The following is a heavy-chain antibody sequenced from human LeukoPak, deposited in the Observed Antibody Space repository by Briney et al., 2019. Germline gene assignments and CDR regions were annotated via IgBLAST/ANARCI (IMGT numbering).Heavy chain of an antibody. J-gene: IGHJ4*02. V-gene: IGHV1-18*01. CDR2: ISAYNGNT. D-gene: IGHD3-22*01. CDR1: GYTFTSYG. Sequence: ASVKVSCKASGYTFTSYGISWVRQAPGQGLEWMGWISAYNGNTNYAQKLQGRVTMTTDTSTSTAYMELRSLRSDDTAVYYCARDRDVSRGAPRYDSSGNDYWGQGTLVTVSS. CDR3: ARDRDVSRGAPRYDSSGNDY.